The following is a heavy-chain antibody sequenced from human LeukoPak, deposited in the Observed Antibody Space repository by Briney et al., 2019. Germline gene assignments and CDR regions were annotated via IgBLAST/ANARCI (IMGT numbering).Heavy chain of an antibody. CDR3: AKDSGSYYIYAFDI. J-gene: IGHJ3*02. D-gene: IGHD1-26*01. V-gene: IGHV1-2*02. CDR1: GYTFTGYY. CDR2: INPNSGGT. Sequence: ASVNVSCKASGYTFTGYYMHWVRQAPGQGLEWMGWINPNSGGTNYAQKFQGRVTMTRDTSISTAYMELSRLRSDDTAVYYCAKDSGSYYIYAFDIWGQGTMVTASS.